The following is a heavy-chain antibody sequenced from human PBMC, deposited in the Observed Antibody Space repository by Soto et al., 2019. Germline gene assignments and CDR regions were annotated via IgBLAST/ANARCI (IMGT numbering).Heavy chain of an antibody. J-gene: IGHJ6*02. D-gene: IGHD3-3*01. Sequence: QLQLQESRPGLVKPSETLSLTCTVSGGSISSSSYYWGWMRQPPGKGLEWIGSVYYSGSTYYNPSLKSRVTISVDTAKNPSSLELTSVTAAHTAVYYCARLNDFWSVYWYGMDVWGQGTTVTVSS. CDR2: VYYSGST. CDR3: ARLNDFWSVYWYGMDV. CDR1: GGSISSSSYY. V-gene: IGHV4-39*01.